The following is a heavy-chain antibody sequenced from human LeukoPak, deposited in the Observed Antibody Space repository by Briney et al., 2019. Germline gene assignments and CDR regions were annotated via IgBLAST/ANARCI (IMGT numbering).Heavy chain of an antibody. CDR2: MNPNSGNT. V-gene: IGHV1-8*01. J-gene: IGHJ1*01. D-gene: IGHD6-13*01. CDR3: ARNGQQVRYFQH. CDR1: GYTFTNYD. Sequence: GASVKVSCKASGYTFTNYDINWVRQATGQGLEWMGWMNPNSGNTNYAQKFQGRVTMTRNTSVSTAYMGLSSLTSEDTAVYYCARNGQQVRYFQHWGQGTLVTVSS.